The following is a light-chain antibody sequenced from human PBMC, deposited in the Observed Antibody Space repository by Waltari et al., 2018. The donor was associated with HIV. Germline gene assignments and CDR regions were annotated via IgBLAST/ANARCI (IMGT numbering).Light chain of an antibody. J-gene: IGLJ3*02. CDR3: QAADSSGTYKGNWV. Sequence: SYELTQQPSVSVSPGQTARSTCSGDALPKQYADWSQQKPGQAPVLVIYKDSERPSGIPERFSGSSSGTTVTLTISGVQAEDEADYYCQAADSSGTYKGNWVFGGGTKLTVL. CDR1: ALPKQY. V-gene: IGLV3-25*03. CDR2: KDS.